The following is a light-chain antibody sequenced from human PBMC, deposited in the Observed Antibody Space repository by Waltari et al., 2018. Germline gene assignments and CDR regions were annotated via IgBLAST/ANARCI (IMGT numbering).Light chain of an antibody. Sequence: QLVLTQSPSASASLGASVKLTCTLSSAHSSNVIACLQQQPEKGPRYLMKVNSDGSHSKGDKIPDRFSGSSSGAEHYLTISSLQSEDEADYYCQTGGHGTWVFGGGTKLTVL. CDR3: QTGGHGTWV. CDR1: SAHSSNV. V-gene: IGLV4-69*01. J-gene: IGLJ3*02. CDR2: VNSDGSH.